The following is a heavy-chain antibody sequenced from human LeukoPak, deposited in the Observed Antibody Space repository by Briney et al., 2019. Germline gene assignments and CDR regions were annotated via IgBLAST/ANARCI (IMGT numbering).Heavy chain of an antibody. Sequence: SETLSLTCAVYGGSFSGYYWSWIRQPPGKGLEWIGEINHSGSTNYNPSLKSRVTISVDTSKNQFSLKLSSVTAADTAVYYCARRKVLRYFDWLLYGHFDYRGQGTLVTVSS. J-gene: IGHJ4*02. CDR2: INHSGST. D-gene: IGHD3-9*01. CDR3: ARRKVLRYFDWLLYGHFDY. CDR1: GGSFSGYY. V-gene: IGHV4-34*01.